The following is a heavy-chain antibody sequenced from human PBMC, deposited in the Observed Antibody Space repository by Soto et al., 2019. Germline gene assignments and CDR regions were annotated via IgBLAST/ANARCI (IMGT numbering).Heavy chain of an antibody. V-gene: IGHV3-74*01. Sequence: GGSLRLSSTASGFNCVPFWMHWVRQAPGKGLVWVSHINSDGSTIVYADSVKGRFTISRDNAKNTLYLQMNSLRVEDTAVYYCARDRGYPDSFDIWGQGTMVTVSS. D-gene: IGHD3-10*01. CDR2: INSDGSTI. CDR3: ARDRGYPDSFDI. CDR1: GFNCVPFW. J-gene: IGHJ3*02.